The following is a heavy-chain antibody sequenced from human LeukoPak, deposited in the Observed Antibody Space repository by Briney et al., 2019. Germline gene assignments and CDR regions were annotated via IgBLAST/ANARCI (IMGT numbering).Heavy chain of an antibody. CDR2: ISDDGIKK. Sequence: GGSLRLSCAASGFTFSSYGMHWVRQAPGKGLEWVAVISDDGIKKYYADSVKGRFTISRDKSKNTVYLQMNSLRAKDTAVYYCAKDSRHYYFDYWGQGTLVTVSS. V-gene: IGHV3-30*18. CDR1: GFTFSSYG. D-gene: IGHD3-3*02. CDR3: AKDSRHYYFDY. J-gene: IGHJ4*02.